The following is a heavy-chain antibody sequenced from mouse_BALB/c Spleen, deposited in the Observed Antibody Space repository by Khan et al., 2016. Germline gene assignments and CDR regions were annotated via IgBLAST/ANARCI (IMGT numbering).Heavy chain of an antibody. CDR2: ISDGGSYT. CDR1: GFTFSDYY. CDR3: ARGGYDGYFDY. J-gene: IGHJ2*01. D-gene: IGHD2-14*01. V-gene: IGHV5-4*02. Sequence: ELVESGGGLVKPGGSLKLSCAASGFTFSDYYMYWVRQTPEKRLEWVATISDGGSYTYYPDSVKGRFIIFRDNVKNNLYLQMSSLKSEDTAMYYCARGGYDGYFDYWGQGTTLTVSS.